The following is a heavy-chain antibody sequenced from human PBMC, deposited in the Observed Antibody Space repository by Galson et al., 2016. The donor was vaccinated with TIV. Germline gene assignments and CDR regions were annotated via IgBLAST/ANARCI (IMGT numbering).Heavy chain of an antibody. CDR1: WFTVSGTS. V-gene: IGHV3-53*01. Sequence: SLRLSCAGSWFTVSGTSMSWVRQAPGKGLEWVSLIYSAGNTFYADSVKGRFTLSRDNSKNTVYLQISSLRVEDTAVYYCARVSGVVRGYGLDVWGQGTMVTVSS. CDR2: IYSAGNT. CDR3: ARVSGVVRGYGLDV. J-gene: IGHJ6*02. D-gene: IGHD3-10*01.